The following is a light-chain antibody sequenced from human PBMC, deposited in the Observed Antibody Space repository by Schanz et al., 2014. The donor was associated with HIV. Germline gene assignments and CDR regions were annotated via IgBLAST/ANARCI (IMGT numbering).Light chain of an antibody. CDR1: QTLLYSSNNKNY. CDR3: QQYYRTPWT. Sequence: DIVMTQSPDSLGVSLGERATIMCKSSQTLLYSSNNKNYLAWYQQKPGQPPKLLIYWASTRESGVPDRFSGSGSGTDFTLTISSLQAEDVAVYYCQQYYRTPWTFGQGTKVEIK. V-gene: IGKV4-1*01. J-gene: IGKJ1*01. CDR2: WAS.